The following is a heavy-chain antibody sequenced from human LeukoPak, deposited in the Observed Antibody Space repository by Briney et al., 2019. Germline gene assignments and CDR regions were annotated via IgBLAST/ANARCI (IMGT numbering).Heavy chain of an antibody. CDR1: GFTFDVYG. D-gene: IGHD2-2*02. Sequence: TGGSRRLSCAASGFTFDVYGMSWVGQAPGKGLEWVSGFNWNGGSTGYADSVKGRFTISRDNAKNSLYLQMNSLRAEDTALYYCARPLHLGYCSSTSCYTVPFDYWGQGTLVTVSS. CDR2: FNWNGGST. V-gene: IGHV3-20*04. CDR3: ARPLHLGYCSSTSCYTVPFDY. J-gene: IGHJ4*02.